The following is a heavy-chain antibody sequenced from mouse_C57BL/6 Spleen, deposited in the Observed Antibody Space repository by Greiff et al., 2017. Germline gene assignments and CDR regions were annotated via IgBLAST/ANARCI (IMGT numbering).Heavy chain of an antibody. CDR3: ASPYYGSSDLDY. Sequence: EVQGVESVAELVRPGASVKLSCTASGFHIKNTYMHWVKQRPEQGLEWIGRIDPANGNTKYAPKFQGKATITADTSSNTAYLQLSSLTSEDTAIYYCASPYYGSSDLDYWGQGTTLTVSS. CDR2: IDPANGNT. V-gene: IGHV14-3*01. CDR1: GFHIKNTY. J-gene: IGHJ2*01. D-gene: IGHD1-1*01.